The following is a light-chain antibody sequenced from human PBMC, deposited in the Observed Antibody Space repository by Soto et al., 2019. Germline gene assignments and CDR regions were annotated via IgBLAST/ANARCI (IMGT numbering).Light chain of an antibody. Sequence: EIVLTQSPGTLSLSPGERATLSCRASQSVSSSYLAWYQQKPGQAPRLLIYGASSRATGIPDRFSGSGSGTDFTLTISRLEREDVAVYYCQQYGSSPLFTFGPGTKVDIK. CDR3: QQYGSSPLFT. CDR2: GAS. J-gene: IGKJ3*01. CDR1: QSVSSSY. V-gene: IGKV3-20*01.